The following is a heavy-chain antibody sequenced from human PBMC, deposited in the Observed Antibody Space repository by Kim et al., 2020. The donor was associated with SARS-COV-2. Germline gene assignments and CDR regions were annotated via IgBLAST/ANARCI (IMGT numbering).Heavy chain of an antibody. D-gene: IGHD5-18*01. CDR2: MYYSGTT. CDR1: GGSISSGGYY. CDR3: ARLVVGPAMTDYYFDY. J-gene: IGHJ4*02. V-gene: IGHV4-31*03. Sequence: SETLSLTCTVSGGSISSGGYYWTWIRQLPGKGLEWIGYMYYSGTTYYNPSLESRVTISGDTFKNHFSLKLRSVTAADTAVYYCARLVVGPAMTDYYFDYWGQGALVTVSS.